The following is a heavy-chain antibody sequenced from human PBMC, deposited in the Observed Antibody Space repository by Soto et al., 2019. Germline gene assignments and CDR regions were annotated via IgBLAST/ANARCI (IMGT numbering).Heavy chain of an antibody. Sequence: SESLSLTCAVSGGSISSGGYSWSWIRQPPGKGLEWIGYIYHSGSTYYNPSLKSRVTISVDRSKNQFSLKLSSVTAADTAVYYCAGGPGVARNYWGQGTLVTVSS. V-gene: IGHV4-30-2*01. J-gene: IGHJ4*02. CDR3: AGGPGVARNY. D-gene: IGHD5-12*01. CDR2: IYHSGST. CDR1: GGSISSGGYS.